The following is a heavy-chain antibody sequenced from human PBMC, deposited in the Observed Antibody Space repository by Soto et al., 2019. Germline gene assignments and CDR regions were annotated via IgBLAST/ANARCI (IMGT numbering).Heavy chain of an antibody. CDR2: IIPIFGTA. CDR1: GGTFSSYA. J-gene: IGHJ4*02. Sequence: QVQLVQSGAEVKKPGSSVKVSCKASGGTFSSYAISWVRQAPGQGLEWMGGIIPIFGTANYAQKFQGRVTITADESTCTAHLELSSLRSEDTVLYYCARVAMAPVVATGMYLDFWGQGTLVTVSS. CDR3: ARVAMAPVVATGMYLDF. V-gene: IGHV1-69*12. D-gene: IGHD2-2*01.